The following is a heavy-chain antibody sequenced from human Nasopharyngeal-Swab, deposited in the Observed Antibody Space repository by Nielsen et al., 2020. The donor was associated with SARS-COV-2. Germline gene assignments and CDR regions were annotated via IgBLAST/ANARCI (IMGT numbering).Heavy chain of an antibody. V-gene: IGHV5-51*01. CDR2: IHPGDSDT. D-gene: IGHD5-12*01. CDR1: GSSFTNYW. Sequence: GESLKISCKGSGSSFTNYWIVWVRQMPGKGLEWMGIIHPGDSDTRYSPSFQGQVTISADKSITTAYLQWSSLKASDTAMYYCARPRGYSGSSDAFDIWGQGTMVTVSS. J-gene: IGHJ3*02. CDR3: ARPRGYSGSSDAFDI.